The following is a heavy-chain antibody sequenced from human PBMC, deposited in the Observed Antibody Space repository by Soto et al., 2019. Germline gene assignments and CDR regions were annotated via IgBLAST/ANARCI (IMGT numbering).Heavy chain of an antibody. CDR3: AHSWYCSSTSCYTLRVYSGYDPGRNWFDP. CDR2: IYWNDDK. CDR1: GFSLSTSGVG. V-gene: IGHV2-5*01. Sequence: GSGPTLVNPTQTLTLTCTFSGFSLSTSGVGVGWIRQPPGKALEWLALIYWNDDKRYSPSLKSRLTITKDTSKNQVVLTMTNMDPVDTATYYCAHSWYCSSTSCYTLRVYSGYDPGRNWFDPWGQGTLVTVSS. J-gene: IGHJ5*02. D-gene: IGHD2-2*02.